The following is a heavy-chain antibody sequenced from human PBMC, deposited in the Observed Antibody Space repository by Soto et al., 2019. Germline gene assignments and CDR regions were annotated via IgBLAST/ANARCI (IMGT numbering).Heavy chain of an antibody. V-gene: IGHV3-33*01. J-gene: IGHJ6*02. CDR3: ARDASYYSLWSGYYPSRNGMDV. Sequence: QVQVVESGGGVVQPGRSLRLSCAASGFTFSSFGMHWVRQAPGKGLEWVSLIWYDGSKKSYGDSVKGRFTISRDNSRNTVYLQMNSLRADVTAVYYCARDASYYSLWSGYYPSRNGMDVWGQGTKVTVSS. CDR2: IWYDGSKK. D-gene: IGHD3-3*01. CDR1: GFTFSSFG.